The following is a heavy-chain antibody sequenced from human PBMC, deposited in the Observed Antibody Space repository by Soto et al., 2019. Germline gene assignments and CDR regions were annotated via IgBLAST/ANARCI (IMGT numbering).Heavy chain of an antibody. J-gene: IGHJ6*02. D-gene: IGHD2-2*01. CDR3: ARSQGSSTSLEIYYYYYYGMDV. CDR2: IIPISGTA. V-gene: IGHV1-69*13. Sequence: SVKVSCKASGGTFSSYAICSVRQAPGQGLEWMGGIIPISGTANYAQKFQGRVTITADESTSTAYMELSSLRSEDTAVYYCARSQGSSTSLEIYYYYYYGMDVWGQGTTVTVSS. CDR1: GGTFSSYA.